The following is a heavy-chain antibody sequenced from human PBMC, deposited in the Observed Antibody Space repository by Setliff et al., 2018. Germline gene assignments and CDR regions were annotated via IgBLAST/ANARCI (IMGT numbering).Heavy chain of an antibody. J-gene: IGHJ3*02. D-gene: IGHD6-19*01. V-gene: IGHV1-18*01. CDR3: ARRPIALAGYRKGAFDI. CDR1: GYSFSFFG. Sequence: ASVKVSCKASGYSFSFFGITWVRQAPGQGLEWMGWVSTYNGDTNYAQKFRGRVAMTTDISTSTAYMELRTLRSDDTAVYYCARRPIALAGYRKGAFDIWGQGTVVTVSS. CDR2: VSTYNGDT.